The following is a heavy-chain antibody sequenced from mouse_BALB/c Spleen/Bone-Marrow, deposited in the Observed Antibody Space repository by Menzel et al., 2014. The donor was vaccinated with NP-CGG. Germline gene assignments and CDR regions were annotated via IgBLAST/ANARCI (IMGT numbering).Heavy chain of an antibody. CDR1: GYTFTSYW. CDR3: TRVYYYGSAWFAY. D-gene: IGHD1-1*01. CDR2: IYPGNSDT. V-gene: IGHV1-5*01. Sequence: EVQLQQSGTVLARPGASVKMSCKASGYTFTSYWMHWVKQRPGQGLEWIGAIYPGNSDTSYNQKFKGKAKLTAVTSTSTAYMELSSLTNEDSAVYYGTRVYYYGSAWFAYWGQGTLVTVSA. J-gene: IGHJ3*01.